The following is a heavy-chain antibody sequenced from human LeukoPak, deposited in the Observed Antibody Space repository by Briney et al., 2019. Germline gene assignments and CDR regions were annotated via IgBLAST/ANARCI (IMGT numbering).Heavy chain of an antibody. J-gene: IGHJ2*01. CDR1: GFTFSSYG. CDR3: AKDSSTSHPFDL. Sequence: GGSLRLSCAASGFTFSSYGMHWVRQAPGKGLEWVAVISYDGSNKYYADSVKGRFTISRDNSKNTLYLQMNSLRAEDTAVYYCAKDSSTSHPFDLWGRGTLVTVSS. CDR2: ISYDGSNK. V-gene: IGHV3-30*18. D-gene: IGHD5/OR15-5a*01.